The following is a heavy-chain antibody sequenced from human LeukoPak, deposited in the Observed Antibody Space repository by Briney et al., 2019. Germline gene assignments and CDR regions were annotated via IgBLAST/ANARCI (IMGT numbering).Heavy chain of an antibody. CDR2: TYYRSKWYN. CDR1: GDSVSSNSAA. D-gene: IGHD2-15*01. CDR3: AREPVVVVAATPVWFDP. Sequence: SQTLSLTCAISGDSVSSNSAAWNWIRQSPSRGLEWLGRTYYRSKWYNDYAVSVKSRITINPDTSKNQFSLQLNSVTPEDTAVYYCAREPVVVVAATPVWFDPWGQGTLVTVSS. V-gene: IGHV6-1*01. J-gene: IGHJ5*02.